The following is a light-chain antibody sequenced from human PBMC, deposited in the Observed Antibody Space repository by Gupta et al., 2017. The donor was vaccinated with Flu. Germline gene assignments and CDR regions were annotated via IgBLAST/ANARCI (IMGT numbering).Light chain of an antibody. CDR2: DVS. J-gene: IGLJ3*02. CDR3: SSYTFSSTWV. V-gene: IGLV2-14*01. Sequence: QSALTQPASASGSPGQSITISCTGTSSDVCGYNYVSWYQQHPGKAPKLMMYDVSNRPSGVSNRFSGSKSGNTASLTISGLQAEDEADYYCSSYTFSSTWVFGGGTKLTVL. CDR1: SSDVCGYNY.